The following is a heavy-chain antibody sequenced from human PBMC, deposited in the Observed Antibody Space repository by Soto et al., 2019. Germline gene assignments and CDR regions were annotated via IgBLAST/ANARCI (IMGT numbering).Heavy chain of an antibody. J-gene: IGHJ4*02. V-gene: IGHV3-23*01. D-gene: IGHD7-27*01. Sequence: EVQLLESGGGLVQPGGSLRLSCAASGFTFSSYTMSWVRQGPGKGLEWVSGISSSGGSTVYADSVKGRFTISRDNFKNTLYLQMNGLRAEDTAVYYCAKGWGDYWGQGPPVTVSS. CDR3: AKGWGDY. CDR2: ISSSGGST. CDR1: GFTFSSYT.